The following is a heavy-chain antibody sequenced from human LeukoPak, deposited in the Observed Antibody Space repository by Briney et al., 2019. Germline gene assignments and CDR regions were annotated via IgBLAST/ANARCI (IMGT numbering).Heavy chain of an antibody. CDR2: ISYDGSNK. CDR1: GFTFSSYA. CDR3: ARYTGNGDYELLDAFDI. V-gene: IGHV3-30-3*01. Sequence: PGGSLRLSCAASGFTFSSYAMHWVRQAPGKGLEWVAVISYDGSNKYYADSVKGRFTISRDNSKNTLYLQMNSLRAEDTAVYYCARYTGNGDYELLDAFDIWGQGTMVTVSS. J-gene: IGHJ3*02. D-gene: IGHD4-17*01.